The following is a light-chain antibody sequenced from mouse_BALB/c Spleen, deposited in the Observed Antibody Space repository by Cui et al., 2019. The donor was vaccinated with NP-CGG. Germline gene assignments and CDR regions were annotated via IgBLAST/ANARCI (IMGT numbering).Light chain of an antibody. CDR1: TGAVTTSNY. V-gene: IGLV1*01. J-gene: IGLJ1*01. CDR2: GTN. CDR3: ALRYSNHWV. Sequence: QAVVTQESALTTSPGETVTLTCRSSTGAVTTSNYANWVQEKPDHLFTGLIGGTNNRAPGVPARFSGFLIGDKAALTITGAQTEDEAIYFCALRYSNHWVFGGGTKLTVL.